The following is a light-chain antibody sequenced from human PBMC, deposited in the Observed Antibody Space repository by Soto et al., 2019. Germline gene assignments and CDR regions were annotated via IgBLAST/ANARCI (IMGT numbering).Light chain of an antibody. J-gene: IGKJ2*01. V-gene: IGKV3-20*01. CDR3: QRYGSSLYT. CDR2: GAS. CDR1: QSVSSVS. Sequence: EIVLTQSPGTQSLSPGERATLSCRASQSVSSVSLAWYQQKPGQAPRLLIYGASSRATGIPDRFSGSGSGTDFTLIISRLEPEDFAVYYCQRYGSSLYTFGQGTKLEIK.